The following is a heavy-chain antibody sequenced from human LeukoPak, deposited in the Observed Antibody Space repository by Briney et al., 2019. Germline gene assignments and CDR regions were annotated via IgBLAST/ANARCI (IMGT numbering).Heavy chain of an antibody. CDR2: IYYSGST. V-gene: IGHV4-59*01. J-gene: IGHJ5*02. CDR3: ASAGGVVPAATNWFDP. CDR1: GGSISSYH. Sequence: PSETLSLTCTVSGGSISSYHRSWIRQPPGKGLEWIGYIYYSGSTNYNPSLKSRVTISVDTSKNQFSLKLSSVTAADTAVYYCASAGGVVPAATNWFDPWGQGTLVTVSS. D-gene: IGHD2-2*01.